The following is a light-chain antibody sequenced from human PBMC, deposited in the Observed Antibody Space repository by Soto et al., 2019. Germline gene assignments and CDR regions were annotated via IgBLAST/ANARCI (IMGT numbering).Light chain of an antibody. CDR3: QQYGLT. J-gene: IGKJ4*01. V-gene: IGKV3-20*01. Sequence: EIVLTQSPGTLSLSPGERATLSFRASQSVSSSYLAWYQQKPGQAPRLLIYGASSRATGIPDRFSGSGSGTDFTLTISRLEPEDFAVYYCQQYGLTFGGGTKVDIK. CDR1: QSVSSSY. CDR2: GAS.